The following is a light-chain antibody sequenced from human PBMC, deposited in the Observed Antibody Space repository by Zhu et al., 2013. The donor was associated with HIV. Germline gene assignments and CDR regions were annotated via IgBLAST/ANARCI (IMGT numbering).Light chain of an antibody. V-gene: IGKV1-5*03. CDR1: QSISTY. Sequence: DIQMTQYPSTLSASVGDRVTITCRASQSISTYLAWYQQKPGKAPKPLINKASSLESGVPSRFSGSGSGTEFTLTISSLQPDDFATYYCQQYNSYPLTFGGGPRWRSN. J-gene: IGKJ4*01. CDR3: QQYNSYPLT. CDR2: KAS.